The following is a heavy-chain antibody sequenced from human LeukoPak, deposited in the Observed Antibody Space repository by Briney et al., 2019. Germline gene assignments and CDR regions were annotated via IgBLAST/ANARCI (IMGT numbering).Heavy chain of an antibody. CDR2: INPNSGGS. D-gene: IGHD1-1*01. CDR1: GYTFPANY. CDR3: ARVQVSDDNWGFFDY. V-gene: IGHV1-2*02. J-gene: IGHJ4*02. Sequence: GASVKVSCKASGYTFPANYMHWVRQAPGQGLEWMGWINPNSGGSNCAQKFQGRVTMTRETSISTAYMELSRLSSDDTAVYSCARVQVSDDNWGFFDYWGQGTLVTVSS.